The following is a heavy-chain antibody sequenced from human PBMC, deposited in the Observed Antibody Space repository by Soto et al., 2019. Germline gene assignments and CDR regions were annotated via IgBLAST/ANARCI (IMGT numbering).Heavy chain of an antibody. D-gene: IGHD6-19*01. CDR3: VQTTGWPGFDF. V-gene: IGHV3-53*01. J-gene: IGHJ4*02. Sequence: EVQLVESGGGLIQPGGSLGLSCGASGFAVSSKYMTWVRQAPGKGLEWVSVIYGGGTTYYADPVKGRFTISRDTSKNTLYLQMNSLIAEDKSVYYCVQTTGWPGFDFWGQGTLVTVSS. CDR2: IYGGGTT. CDR1: GFAVSSKY.